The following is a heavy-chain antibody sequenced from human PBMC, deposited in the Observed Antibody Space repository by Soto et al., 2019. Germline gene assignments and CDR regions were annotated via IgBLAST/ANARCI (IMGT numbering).Heavy chain of an antibody. Sequence: QVQLVQSGAEVKKPGASVKVSCKASGYTFTGYYMHWVRQAPGQGLEWRGWINPNSGGTNYAQKYQGRITMTRETSIRTAYMELSRLRSDATAVYYGASRRPELRDLPFDYWGQGTLVTVSS. J-gene: IGHJ4*02. CDR2: INPNSGGT. CDR3: ASRRPELRDLPFDY. D-gene: IGHD1-7*01. CDR1: GYTFTGYY. V-gene: IGHV1-2*02.